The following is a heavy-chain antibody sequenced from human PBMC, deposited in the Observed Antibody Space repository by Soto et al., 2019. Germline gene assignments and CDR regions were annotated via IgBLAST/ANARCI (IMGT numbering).Heavy chain of an antibody. V-gene: IGHV6-1*01. CDR3: ARDCTNGVCYPSYHYGMDV. J-gene: IGHJ6*02. CDR2: TYYRSKLYN. D-gene: IGHD2-8*01. Sequence: SQTLSLTCAISGDSVSSNSAAWNWIRQSPSRGLEWLGRTYYRSKLYNDYAVSVKSRITINPYTSKNQFSLQLNSVTPEDTAVYYCARDCTNGVCYPSYHYGMDVWGQGTTVTVSS. CDR1: GDSVSSNSAA.